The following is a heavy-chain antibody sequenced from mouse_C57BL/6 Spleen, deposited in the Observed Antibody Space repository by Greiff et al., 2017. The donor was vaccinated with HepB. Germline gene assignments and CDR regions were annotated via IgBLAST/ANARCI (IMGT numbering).Heavy chain of an antibody. Sequence: EVMLVESEGGLVQPGSSMKLSCTASGFTFSDYYMAWVRQVPEKGLEWVANINYDGSSTYYLDSLKSRFIISRDNAKNILYLQMSSLKSEDTATYYCARDYDRGYFDVWGTGTTVTVSS. CDR1: GFTFSDYY. CDR3: ARDYDRGYFDV. CDR2: INYDGSST. J-gene: IGHJ1*03. D-gene: IGHD2-14*01. V-gene: IGHV5-16*01.